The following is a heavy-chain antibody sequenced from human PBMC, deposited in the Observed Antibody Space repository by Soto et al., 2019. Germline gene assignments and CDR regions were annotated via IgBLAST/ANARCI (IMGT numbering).Heavy chain of an antibody. Sequence: ASVKVSCKASGYTFTSYYMHWVRQAPGQGLEWMGIINPSGGSTSYAQKFQGRVTMTRDTSTSTVYMELSSPRSEDTAVFYCARVPGYYVFWSGYSAWFDPWGQGTLVTVSS. V-gene: IGHV1-46*01. J-gene: IGHJ5*02. CDR1: GYTFTSYY. CDR3: ARVPGYYVFWSGYSAWFDP. CDR2: INPSGGST. D-gene: IGHD3-3*01.